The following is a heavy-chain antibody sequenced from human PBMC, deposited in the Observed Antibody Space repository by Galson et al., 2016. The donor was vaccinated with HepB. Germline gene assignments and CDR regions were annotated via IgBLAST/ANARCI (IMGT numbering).Heavy chain of an antibody. Sequence: SLRLSCAASGFTFSSYAMYWVRQAPGKGLEYVSAISSNGISTYYADSVKGRFTISRDNSKNTISRDNSKNTLYLQMSSLRAEDTAVYYCVKSLTTVTTDYFDYWGQGTLVTVSS. J-gene: IGHJ4*02. CDR2: ISSNGIST. CDR3: VKSLTTVTTDYFDY. CDR1: GFTFSSYA. D-gene: IGHD4-11*01. V-gene: IGHV3-64D*06.